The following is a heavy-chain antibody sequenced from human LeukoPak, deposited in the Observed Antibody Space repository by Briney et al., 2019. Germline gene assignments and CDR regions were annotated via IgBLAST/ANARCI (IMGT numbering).Heavy chain of an antibody. CDR2: ISTGGITI. CDR1: GFTFSSYE. Sequence: PGGSLRLSCAASGFTFSSYEMNWVRQAPGKGLEWVSYISTGGITIYYADSVKGRFTISRDNAKNSLYLQMNSLRAEDTAVYHCARGNCSSASCYTDFDYWGQGTLVTVSS. V-gene: IGHV3-48*03. D-gene: IGHD2-2*02. J-gene: IGHJ4*02. CDR3: ARGNCSSASCYTDFDY.